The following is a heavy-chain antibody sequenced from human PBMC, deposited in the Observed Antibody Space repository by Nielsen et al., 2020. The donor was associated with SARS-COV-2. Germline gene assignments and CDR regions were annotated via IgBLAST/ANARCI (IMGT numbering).Heavy chain of an antibody. J-gene: IGHJ4*02. CDR3: ARLYTDYVWGSYRPYYFDY. Sequence: SETLSLTCTVSGGSISSSSYYWGWIRQPPGKGLEWIGSIYYSGSTYYNPSLKSRVTISVDTSKNQFSLKLSSVTAADTAVYYCARLYTDYVWGSYRPYYFDYWGQGTLVTVSS. V-gene: IGHV4-39*01. CDR1: GGSISSSSYY. D-gene: IGHD3-16*02. CDR2: IYYSGST.